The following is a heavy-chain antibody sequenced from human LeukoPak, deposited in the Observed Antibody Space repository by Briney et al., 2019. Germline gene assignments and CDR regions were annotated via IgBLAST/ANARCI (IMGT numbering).Heavy chain of an antibody. CDR1: GFTFSSYA. J-gene: IGHJ4*02. CDR2: ISGSGGST. D-gene: IGHD5-12*01. Sequence: GGSLRLSCAATGFTFSSYAMNWVRQAPGKGLQWVSAISGSGGSTYYVDSVKGRFTTSRDNSKNTLYLQMNSLGAEDAAVYYCAKSRGYVYKSLDYWGEGALVTVSS. V-gene: IGHV3-23*01. CDR3: AKSRGYVYKSLDY.